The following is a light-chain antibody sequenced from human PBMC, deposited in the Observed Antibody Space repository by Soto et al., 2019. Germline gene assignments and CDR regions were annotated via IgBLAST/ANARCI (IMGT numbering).Light chain of an antibody. CDR2: DTS. V-gene: IGKV3-11*01. CDR3: QQRGNSIT. J-gene: IGKJ4*02. CDR1: QSVKTY. Sequence: EIVLTQTPATLSLSPGQRATLSCWASQSVKTYLMWYQHKPGQAPRLLIYDTSNRATGIPDRFSGSGSETGFTLTISNLKPEYSAVYYCQQRGNSITFGGGTKVEI.